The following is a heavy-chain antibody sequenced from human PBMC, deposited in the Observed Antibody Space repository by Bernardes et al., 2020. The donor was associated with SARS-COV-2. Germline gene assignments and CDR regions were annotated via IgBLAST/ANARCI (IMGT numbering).Heavy chain of an antibody. CDR3: AASLTGYSSSWPTIDY. CDR1: GFTFRSYG. Sequence: GGSLRLSCAASGFTFRSYGMHWVRQAPGKGLEWVAVIWYDGSNKYYADAGKGRFTISRDNSKNTLYLQMNSLRAEDTAVYYCAASLTGYSSSWPTIDYWGQGTLVTVSS. J-gene: IGHJ4*02. V-gene: IGHV3-33*01. CDR2: IWYDGSNK. D-gene: IGHD6-13*01.